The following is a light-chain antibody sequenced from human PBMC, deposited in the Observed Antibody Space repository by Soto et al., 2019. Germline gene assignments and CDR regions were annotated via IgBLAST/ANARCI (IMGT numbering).Light chain of an antibody. CDR3: QQLKSNMIT. CDR1: QSISSW. V-gene: IGKV1-5*01. J-gene: IGKJ5*01. CDR2: AAS. Sequence: DIQMTQSPSTLSASVGDRVTITCRASQSISSWLAWYQKKPGKAPKILIYAASTLQSGVPSRFSGSGSGTEFNLTISRLQPEDFATYYCQQLKSNMITFGQGTRVEIK.